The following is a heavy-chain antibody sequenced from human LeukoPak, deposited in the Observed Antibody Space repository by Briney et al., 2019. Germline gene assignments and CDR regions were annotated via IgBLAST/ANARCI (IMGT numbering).Heavy chain of an antibody. V-gene: IGHV6-1*01. D-gene: IGHD2-15*01. CDR1: GGSVSSNSAA. Sequence: SQTLSLTCDISGGSVSSNSAAWNWIRQSSSRGLEWVGRTYYWSKWYNDCAVSVRGRITINPDTSKDQFSLQLNSVTAADTAMYYCARAPIRYCSAGTCYSHFDNWGQGTLVTVSS. CDR3: ARAPIRYCSAGTCYSHFDN. J-gene: IGHJ4*02. CDR2: TYYWSKWYN.